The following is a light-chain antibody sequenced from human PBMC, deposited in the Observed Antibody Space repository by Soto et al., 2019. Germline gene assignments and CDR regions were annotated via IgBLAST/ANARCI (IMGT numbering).Light chain of an antibody. J-gene: IGKJ1*01. V-gene: IGKV3-20*01. CDR2: GAS. CDR3: QQYDSSPVT. CDR1: QSVSSSY. Sequence: EIVLTQSPGTLSLSPGERATLSCRASQSVSSSYLAWYQQKPDQAPRLLIYGASSRATGIPDRFSGSGSGTDFTLTISRLEPEDCAVYYCQQYDSSPVTFGQGTKVEIK.